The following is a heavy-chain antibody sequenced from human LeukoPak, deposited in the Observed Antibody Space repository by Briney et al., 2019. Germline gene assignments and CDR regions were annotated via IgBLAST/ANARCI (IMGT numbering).Heavy chain of an antibody. CDR3: ARGGSYHHDAFDI. D-gene: IGHD1-26*01. V-gene: IGHV4-4*07. J-gene: IGHJ3*02. CDR1: GGSISSYS. Sequence: PSEPLSLTCIAPGGSISSYSGSWIRRPAGKGLEWIGRIYTSGSTDYNPSLKSRVTMSVGTSKNQFSLKLSSVTAADTAVYYCARGGSYHHDAFDIWGQGTMVTVSS. CDR2: IYTSGST.